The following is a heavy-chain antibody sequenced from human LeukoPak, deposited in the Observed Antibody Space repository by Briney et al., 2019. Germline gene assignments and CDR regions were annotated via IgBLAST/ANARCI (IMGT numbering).Heavy chain of an antibody. V-gene: IGHV4-39*01. CDR3: ARQSGPYPSSWFDY. CDR2: IDYSGRT. D-gene: IGHD6-13*01. J-gene: IGHJ4*02. Sequence: TLSSYAMSWVRQAPGKGLEWIGSIDYSGRTSYNPSLKSRVTVSVDTSKNQFSLKVSSVTAADTAVYFCARQSGPYPSSWFDYWGQGTPVSVSS. CDR1: TLSSYA.